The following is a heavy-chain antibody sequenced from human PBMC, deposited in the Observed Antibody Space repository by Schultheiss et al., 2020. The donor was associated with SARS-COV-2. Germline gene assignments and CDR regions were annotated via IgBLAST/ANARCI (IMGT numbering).Heavy chain of an antibody. J-gene: IGHJ4*02. D-gene: IGHD3-22*01. V-gene: IGHV3-33*01. CDR2: IWYDGSNK. CDR3: TTDLTYYYDSSGYFY. CDR1: GFTFSSYG. Sequence: GESLKISCAASGFTFSSYGMHWVRQAPGKGLEWVAVIWYDGSNKYYADSVKGRFTISRDNSKNTLYLQMNSLRAEDTAVYYCTTDLTYYYDSSGYFYWGQGTLVTVSS.